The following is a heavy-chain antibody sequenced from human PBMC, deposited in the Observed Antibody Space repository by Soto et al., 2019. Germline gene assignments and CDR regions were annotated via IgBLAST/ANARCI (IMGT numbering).Heavy chain of an antibody. CDR3: AKGSVDYSASVGQ. D-gene: IGHD1-26*01. CDR2: ISARGGSS. CDR1: GFYFNSFA. J-gene: IGHJ4*02. Sequence: EVQLLESGGGLVKARGSLRLACAASGFYFNSFAMVLVRQAPGKGLEWVSVISARGGSSFLADSVKGRFTISRDNSKNVLSLEMNHLRAEDAATYFCAKGSVDYSASVGQWGQGTGDFVSS. V-gene: IGHV3-23*01.